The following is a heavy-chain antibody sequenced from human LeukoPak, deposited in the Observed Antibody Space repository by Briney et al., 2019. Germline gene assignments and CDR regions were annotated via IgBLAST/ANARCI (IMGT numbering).Heavy chain of an antibody. D-gene: IGHD4-17*01. Sequence: PGGSLRLSCAASGLTFSSYSMNWVRQAPGKGLEWVSSISSSSSYIYYADSVKGRFTISRDNAKNSLYLQMNSLRAEDTAVYYCAGDRDGDSYYFDYWGQGTLVTVSS. CDR1: GLTFSSYS. V-gene: IGHV3-21*01. J-gene: IGHJ4*02. CDR2: ISSSSSYI. CDR3: AGDRDGDSYYFDY.